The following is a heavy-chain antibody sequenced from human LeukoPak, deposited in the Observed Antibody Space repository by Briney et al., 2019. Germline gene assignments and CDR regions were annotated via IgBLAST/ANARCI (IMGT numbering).Heavy chain of an antibody. D-gene: IGHD3-22*01. J-gene: IGHJ4*01. CDR2: ISYDGSNK. CDR3: AKANYYDEDY. V-gene: IGHV3-30*18. Sequence: SGGSLRLSCAASGFTFSSYGMHWVRQAPGKGLEWVAVISYDGSNKYYADSVKGRFTISRDNSKNTLFLQMNSLRAEDTAVYYCAKANYYDEDYWGHGTLVTVSS. CDR1: GFTFSSYG.